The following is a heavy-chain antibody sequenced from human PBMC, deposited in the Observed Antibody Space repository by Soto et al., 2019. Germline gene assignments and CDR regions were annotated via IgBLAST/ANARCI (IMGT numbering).Heavy chain of an antibody. CDR1: GGSMSSNY. CDR2: IYTSGTT. D-gene: IGHD6-19*01. J-gene: IGHJ4*02. Sequence: SETLSLTSTVCGGSMSSNYWSWIRQSAGKGLEWIGRIYTSGTTNYNPSIKSRVTMSVDTSKNRFSLKLTSVTAADTAVYYCARDQRLDSYSSPLYLYFDSWGQGSLVTVS. V-gene: IGHV4-4*07. CDR3: ARDQRLDSYSSPLYLYFDS.